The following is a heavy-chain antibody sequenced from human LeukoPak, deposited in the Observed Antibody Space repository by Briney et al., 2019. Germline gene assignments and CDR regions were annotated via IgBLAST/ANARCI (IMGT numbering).Heavy chain of an antibody. CDR2: IYTSGST. Sequence: PSETLSLTCTVSGGSISSSSYYWSWIRQPAGKGLEWIGRIYTSGSTNYNPSLKSRVTISVDTSKNQFSLKLSSVTAADTAVYYCARGQGVSGSQGTFDLWGRGTLVTVSS. J-gene: IGHJ2*01. V-gene: IGHV4-61*02. CDR1: GGSISSSSYY. D-gene: IGHD1-26*01. CDR3: ARGQGVSGSQGTFDL.